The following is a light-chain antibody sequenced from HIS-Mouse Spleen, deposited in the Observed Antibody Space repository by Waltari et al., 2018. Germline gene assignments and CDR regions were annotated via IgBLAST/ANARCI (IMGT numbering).Light chain of an antibody. J-gene: IGLJ1*01. CDR3: QSADSSGTYYV. V-gene: IGLV3-25*03. CDR2: QDS. CDR1: AWTKQD. Sequence: SYELTQPPSGSVSPGQTARNTCAGDAWTKQDAYWYQQKPGQAPVLVIYQDSERPSGIPERFSGSSSGTTVTLTISGVQAEDEADYYCQSADSSGTYYVFGTGTKVTVL.